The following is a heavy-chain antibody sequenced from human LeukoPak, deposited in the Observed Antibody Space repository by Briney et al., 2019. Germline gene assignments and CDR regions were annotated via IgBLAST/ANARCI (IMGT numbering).Heavy chain of an antibody. V-gene: IGHV3-23*01. CDR1: GFTFSTFV. J-gene: IGHJ4*02. Sequence: PGGSLRLSCAASGFTFSTFVMSWVRQAPGKGPEWVSGISASGGSTYYADSVKGRFTISRDNSKSTLYLQMKSLRAEDTALYYCARPTVPIDYWGQGTLVTVSS. CDR2: ISASGGST. CDR3: ARPTVPIDY. D-gene: IGHD4-17*01.